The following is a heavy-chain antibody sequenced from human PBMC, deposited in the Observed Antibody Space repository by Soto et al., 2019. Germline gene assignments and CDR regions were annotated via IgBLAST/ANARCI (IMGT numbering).Heavy chain of an antibody. D-gene: IGHD6-19*01. V-gene: IGHV4-39*01. Sequence: LCLTCTVSGSSISSSSHYWGWIRQPPGKGLECIGSIYYSGSTYYNPSLKSRATISVDTSKNHFSLKLPSVTAADTAVYYCARQAGWLIDYWGQGALVTVSS. CDR1: GSSISSSSHY. J-gene: IGHJ4*02. CDR2: IYYSGST. CDR3: ARQAGWLIDY.